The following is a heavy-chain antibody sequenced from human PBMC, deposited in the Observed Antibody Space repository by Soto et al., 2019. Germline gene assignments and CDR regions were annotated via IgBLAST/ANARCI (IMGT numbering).Heavy chain of an antibody. V-gene: IGHV3-73*01. Sequence: EVQLVESGGGLVQPGGSLKLSCAASGFTFSGSAMHWVRQASGKGLEWVGRIRSKANSYATAYAASVKGRFTISRDDSKNTAYPQMNSLKTEDTAVYYCTTTPHYFDYWGQGTLVTVSS. CDR1: GFTFSGSA. D-gene: IGHD2-15*01. CDR3: TTTPHYFDY. J-gene: IGHJ4*02. CDR2: IRSKANSYAT.